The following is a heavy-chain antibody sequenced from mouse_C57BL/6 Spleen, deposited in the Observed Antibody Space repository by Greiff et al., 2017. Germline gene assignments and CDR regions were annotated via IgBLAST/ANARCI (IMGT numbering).Heavy chain of an antibody. CDR3: AKENYKDY. Sequence: VQLQQPGAELVKPGASVKLSCKASGYTFTSYWMHWVKQRPGQGLEWIGMINPNSGSTNYNKKFKSKATLTVDKSSSTAYMQLISLTSDDSAVYYCAKENYKDYWGQGTTLTVSS. CDR2: INPNSGST. V-gene: IGHV1-64*01. J-gene: IGHJ2*01. D-gene: IGHD2-12*01. CDR1: GYTFTSYW.